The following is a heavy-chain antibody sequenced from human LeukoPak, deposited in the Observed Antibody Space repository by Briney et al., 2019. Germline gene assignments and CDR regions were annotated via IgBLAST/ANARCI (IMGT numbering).Heavy chain of an antibody. J-gene: IGHJ4*02. CDR3: SRYYYDSSDYRAFDY. V-gene: IGHV3-72*01. D-gene: IGHD3-22*01. CDR2: TRNKANSYTT. Sequence: GGSLRLSCAASGFNVTNNYMSWVRQAPGKGLEWVARTRNKANSYTTEYAASVKGRFTISRDDSKNSLYLQMNSLKTEDTAVYYCSRYYYDSSDYRAFDYWGQGTLVTVSS. CDR1: GFNVTNNY.